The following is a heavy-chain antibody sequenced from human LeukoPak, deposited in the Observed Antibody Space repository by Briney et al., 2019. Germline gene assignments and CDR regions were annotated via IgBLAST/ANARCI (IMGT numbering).Heavy chain of an antibody. CDR1: GFTFSSYS. CDR2: ISSSSSYI. D-gene: IGHD6-6*01. J-gene: IGHJ4*02. Sequence: RGSLRLSCAASGFTFSSYSMNWVRQAPGKGLEWVSSISSSSSYIYYADSVKGRFTISRDNSKNTLYLQMNSLRAEDTAVYYCAKIGSSSPFDYWGQGTLVTVSS. V-gene: IGHV3-21*01. CDR3: AKIGSSSPFDY.